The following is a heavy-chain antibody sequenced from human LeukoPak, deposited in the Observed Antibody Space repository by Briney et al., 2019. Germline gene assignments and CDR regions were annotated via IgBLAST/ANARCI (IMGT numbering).Heavy chain of an antibody. CDR1: GYSFTSYW. CDR3: ARPDSSGWYRIDY. V-gene: IGHV5-51*01. D-gene: IGHD6-19*01. Sequence: GQSLKISCKGSGYSFTSYWIGWVRQMPGKGLEWMGIIYPGYSDTRYSPPFQGQVTISADKSISTAYLQWSSLKASDTAMYYCARPDSSGWYRIDYWGQGTRVTLSS. CDR2: IYPGYSDT. J-gene: IGHJ4*02.